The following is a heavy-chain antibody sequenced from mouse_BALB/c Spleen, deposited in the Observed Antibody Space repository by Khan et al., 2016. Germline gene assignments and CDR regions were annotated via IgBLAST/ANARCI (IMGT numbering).Heavy chain of an antibody. CDR3: ARDDQDFDAWFAT. Sequence: QVQLKESGPGLVAPSQSLSITCTVSGFSLTNSGVHWVRPPPKKGLDWLGVIWAGGSTDFNSALMSRLSITRDTTKNQVFLTMNKLQTDDTDMYYCARDDQDFDAWFATWVQGTLVTVSA. CDR1: GFSLTNSG. CDR2: IWAGGST. V-gene: IGHV2-9*02. J-gene: IGHJ3*01.